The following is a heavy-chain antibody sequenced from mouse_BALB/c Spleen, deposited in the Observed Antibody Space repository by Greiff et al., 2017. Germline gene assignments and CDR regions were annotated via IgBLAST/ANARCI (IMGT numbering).Heavy chain of an antibody. Sequence: DVQLVESGGGLVQPGGSLRLSCATSGFTFTDYYMSWVRQPPGKALEWLGFIRNKANGYTTEYSASVKGRFTISRDNSQSILYLQMNTLRAEDSATYYCARVYYNYFDYWGQGTTLTVSS. J-gene: IGHJ2*01. CDR1: GFTFTDYY. V-gene: IGHV7-3*02. CDR3: ARVYYNYFDY. D-gene: IGHD2-1*01. CDR2: IRNKANGYTT.